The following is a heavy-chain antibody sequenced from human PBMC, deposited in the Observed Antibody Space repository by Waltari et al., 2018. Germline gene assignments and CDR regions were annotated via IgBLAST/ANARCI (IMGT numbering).Heavy chain of an antibody. CDR3: ARRGGSYYRLDY. D-gene: IGHD3-16*01. CDR1: GYNFSNSW. V-gene: IGHV5-51*01. CDR2: IDPGDSDT. J-gene: IGHJ4*02. Sequence: EVQLVQSGAEVKKPGESLKISCKGSGYNFSNSWIGWVRQMPGKGLEWMGVIDPGDSDTRYSPSFQGQVTSSVDKSISTAYLQWSSLKASDTAIYYCARRGGSYYRLDYWGQGTLVTVSS.